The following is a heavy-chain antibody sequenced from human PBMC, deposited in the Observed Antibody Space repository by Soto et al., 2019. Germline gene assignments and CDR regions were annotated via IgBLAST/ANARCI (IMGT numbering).Heavy chain of an antibody. J-gene: IGHJ6*03. CDR2: ISSSSSVI. CDR3: AIDLSWGSNWYYYMHV. Sequence: EVQLVESGGGLVQPGGSLRLSCATSGFILSDCAMNWVRQAPGKGLEWVSYISSSSSVIDYADAVKGRFTVSRDNARNSLYLQMNSLRAEDTAVYYCAIDLSWGSNWYYYMHVWGKGPTVTVSS. D-gene: IGHD7-27*01. V-gene: IGHV3-48*01. CDR1: GFILSDCA.